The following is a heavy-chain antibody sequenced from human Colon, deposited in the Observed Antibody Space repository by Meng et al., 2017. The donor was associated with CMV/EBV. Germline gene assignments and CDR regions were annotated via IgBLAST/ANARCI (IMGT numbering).Heavy chain of an antibody. CDR1: GFTFSTYW. D-gene: IGHD1-26*01. CDR2: ISGDGGMT. V-gene: IGHV3-74*01. J-gene: IGHJ4*02. Sequence: VESGVGLVPPGGSRRLSCAASGFTFSTYWMDWVRQGPWKGPVWLSRISGDGGMTSYADSVKGRFTISRDNAKNTLYLQMNSLRVEDTAVYYCARGVGESLGWEMGYWGQGTLVTVSS. CDR3: ARGVGESLGWEMGY.